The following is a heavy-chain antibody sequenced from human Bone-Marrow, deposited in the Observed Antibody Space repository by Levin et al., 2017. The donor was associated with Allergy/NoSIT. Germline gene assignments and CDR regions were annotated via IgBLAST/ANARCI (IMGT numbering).Heavy chain of an antibody. CDR1: GFSVTSHS. Sequence: GGSLRLSCAASGFSVTSHSMTWVRQAPGKGLEWVSLIYSDGTTFYADSVEGRFTISRDKSKNTLYLQLNSLRAADTALYFCARAPWQVITYFDYWGQGTLVTVSA. V-gene: IGHV3-66*02. CDR2: IYSDGTT. D-gene: IGHD3-16*02. CDR3: ARAPWQVITYFDY. J-gene: IGHJ4*02.